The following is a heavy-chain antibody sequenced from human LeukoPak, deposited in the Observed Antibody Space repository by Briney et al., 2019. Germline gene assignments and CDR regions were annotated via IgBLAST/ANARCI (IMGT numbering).Heavy chain of an antibody. J-gene: IGHJ6*04. Sequence: GVSLKISCKGSGYSFTSYWISWVRQMPGKGLEWMGRIDPSDSYTNYSPSFQGHVTISADKSISTAYLQWSSLKASDTAMYYCARGTIVATIGYYNNYGMDVWGKGTTVTVSS. V-gene: IGHV5-10-1*01. CDR1: GYSFTSYW. D-gene: IGHD5-12*01. CDR2: IDPSDSYT. CDR3: ARGTIVATIGYYNNYGMDV.